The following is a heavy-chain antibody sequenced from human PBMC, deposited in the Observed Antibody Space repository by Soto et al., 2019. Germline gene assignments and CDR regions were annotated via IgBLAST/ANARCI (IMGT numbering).Heavy chain of an antibody. D-gene: IGHD6-13*01. CDR3: AHSPGWYFLDY. J-gene: IGHJ4*02. CDR2: IHHSGNT. CDR1: GASIITQNY. V-gene: IGHV4-4*02. Sequence: SETLSLTCAVSGASIITQNYYNWVRQSPGKGLEWIGEIHHSGNTNFSPSLKSRVTLSVDTSRNQVSLRLSSVTAADTAIYYRAHSPGWYFLDYWGQGALVTVSS.